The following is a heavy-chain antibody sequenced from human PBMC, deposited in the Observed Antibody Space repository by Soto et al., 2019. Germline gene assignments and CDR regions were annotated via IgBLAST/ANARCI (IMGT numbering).Heavy chain of an antibody. J-gene: IGHJ6*03. CDR1: GFTFDDYA. CDR2: ISWNSGSI. V-gene: IGHV3-9*01. D-gene: IGHD3-10*01. Sequence: GGSLRLSCAASGFTFDDYAMHWVRQAPGKGLEWVSGISWNSGSIGYADSVKGRFTISRDNAKNSLYLQMNSLRAEDTALYYCAKVGGLWFGESPRYYYYYMDVWGKGTTVTVSS. CDR3: AKVGGLWFGESPRYYYYYMDV.